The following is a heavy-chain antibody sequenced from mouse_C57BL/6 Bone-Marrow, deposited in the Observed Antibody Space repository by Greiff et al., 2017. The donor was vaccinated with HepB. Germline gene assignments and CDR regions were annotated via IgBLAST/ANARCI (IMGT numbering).Heavy chain of an antibody. CDR2: IYHRDGST. CDR3: ARYRKIFSYYFDY. D-gene: IGHD1-1*01. CDR1: GYTFTDHT. V-gene: IGHV1-78*01. J-gene: IGHJ2*01. Sequence: VQLQQSDAELVKPGASVKISCKVSGYTFTDHTIHWMKQRPEQGLEWIGYIYHRDGSTKYNEKFKGKATLTADKSTSTAYMQLNSLTSEDSAVYFCARYRKIFSYYFDYWGQGTTLTVSS.